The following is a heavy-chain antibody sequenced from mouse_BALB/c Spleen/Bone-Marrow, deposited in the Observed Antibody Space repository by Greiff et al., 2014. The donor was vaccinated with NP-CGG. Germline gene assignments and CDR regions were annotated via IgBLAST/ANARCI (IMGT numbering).Heavy chain of an antibody. D-gene: IGHD2-4*01. CDR1: GYTFTSYV. CDR2: INPYNDGT. J-gene: IGHJ3*01. CDR3: AREGSTMITTEAWFAY. V-gene: IGHV1-14*01. Sequence: EVQVVESGPELVKPGASVKMSCKASGYTFTSYVMHWVKQKPGQGLEWIGYINPYNDGTKYNEKFKGKATLTSDKSSSTAYMELSSLTSEDSAVYYCAREGSTMITTEAWFAYWGQGTLVTVSA.